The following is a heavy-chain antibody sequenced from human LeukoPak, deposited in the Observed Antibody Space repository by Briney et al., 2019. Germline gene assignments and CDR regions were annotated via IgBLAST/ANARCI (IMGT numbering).Heavy chain of an antibody. V-gene: IGHV3-11*01. CDR1: GFTFSDYY. CDR2: ISSSGSTI. J-gene: IGHJ6*02. CDR3: ARAQSYYDFWSGYYKPYGMDV. D-gene: IGHD3-3*01. Sequence: GGSLRLSCAASGFTFSDYYMSWIRQAPGKGLEWVSYISSSGSTIYYADSVKGRFTISRDNAKNSLYLQMNSLRAEDTAVYYCARAQSYYDFWSGYYKPYGMDVWGQGTTVTVS.